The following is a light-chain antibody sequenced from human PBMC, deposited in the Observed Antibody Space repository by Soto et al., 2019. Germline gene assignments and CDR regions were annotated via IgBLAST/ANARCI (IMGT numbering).Light chain of an antibody. CDR1: QGISNY. Sequence: DIQMTQSPSSLSASVRDRVTITCRASQGISNYLAWYQQKQGNVPKLLIYAASTLQSGVLSRFSGSGSGTDFTLTISSLQHEDVATYYCQKYDSAPWTFGQGTKVEIK. CDR2: AAS. J-gene: IGKJ1*01. CDR3: QKYDSAPWT. V-gene: IGKV1-27*01.